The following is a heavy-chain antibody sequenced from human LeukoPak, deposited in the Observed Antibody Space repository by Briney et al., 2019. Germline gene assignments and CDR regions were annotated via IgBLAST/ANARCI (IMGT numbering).Heavy chain of an antibody. D-gene: IGHD6-13*01. V-gene: IGHV3-23*01. J-gene: IGHJ6*01. Sequence: PGGSLRLSCAASGFIFSSYGMSWVRQTPGKGLEWVSAISGSGSKTYYGDSVKGRFTISRDNSKNTLYLQMNSLRVEDTAVYYCAKAGYSSSWLVGGDYYYYYG. CDR1: GFIFSSYG. CDR3: AKAGYSSSWLVGGDYYYYYG. CDR2: ISGSGSKT.